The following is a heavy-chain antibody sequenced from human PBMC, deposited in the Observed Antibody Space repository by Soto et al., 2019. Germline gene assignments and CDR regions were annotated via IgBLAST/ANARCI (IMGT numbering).Heavy chain of an antibody. CDR3: SREDY. Sequence: QLHLVESGGGVVQPGRSLRLSCAASGFTFSSYAMHWVRQAPGKGLEWVAFILSDGNNKYYADSVKGRFTISRDNSKNTLYLEMNSLRPDDTAVYYCSREDYWGQGTLVTVSS. CDR2: ILSDGNNK. J-gene: IGHJ4*02. V-gene: IGHV3-30-3*01. CDR1: GFTFSSYA.